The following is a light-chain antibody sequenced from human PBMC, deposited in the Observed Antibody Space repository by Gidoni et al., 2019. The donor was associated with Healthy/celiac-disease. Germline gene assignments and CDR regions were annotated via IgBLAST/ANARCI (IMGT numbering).Light chain of an antibody. J-gene: IGKJ1*01. V-gene: IGKV3-20*01. Sequence: ELVLTQSPGTLSLSPGERATLSCRASQSVSSSYLAWYQQKPGQAPRLLIYGASSRATGIPDRFNGSGSGTDFTLTISRLEPEDFAVYYCQQYGSSPWTFGQGTKVEIK. CDR3: QQYGSSPWT. CDR2: GAS. CDR1: QSVSSSY.